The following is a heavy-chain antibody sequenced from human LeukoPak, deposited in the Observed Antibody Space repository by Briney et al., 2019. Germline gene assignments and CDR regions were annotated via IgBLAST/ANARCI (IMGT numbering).Heavy chain of an antibody. CDR3: ARVPAAIWGYYYGMDV. V-gene: IGHV1-18*01. J-gene: IGHJ6*02. CDR2: ISAYNGNT. CDR1: GYTFTSYG. D-gene: IGHD2-2*02. Sequence: AASVKVSCKASGYTFTSYGISWVRQAPGQGLEWMGWISAYNGNTNYAQKLQGRVTMTTDTSTSKAYMELRSLRSDDTAVYYCARVPAAIWGYYYGMDVWGQGTTVTVSS.